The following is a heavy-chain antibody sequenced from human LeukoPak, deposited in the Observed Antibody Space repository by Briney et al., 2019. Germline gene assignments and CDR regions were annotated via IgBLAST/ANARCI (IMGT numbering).Heavy chain of an antibody. J-gene: IGHJ6*03. CDR1: GGSISTSNFY. CDR2: IFYRGST. CDR3: ARTTEGYCSFGFSYSYYMDV. V-gene: IGHV4-39*07. Sequence: PSETLSLTCTVSGGSISTSNFYWGWIRQPPGKGLEWIGNIFYRGSTYYSPSLKSRVTISVDTSKNQFSLKLSSVIAADTAVYYCARTTEGYCSFGFSYSYYMDVWGKGTTVTISS. D-gene: IGHD2-15*01.